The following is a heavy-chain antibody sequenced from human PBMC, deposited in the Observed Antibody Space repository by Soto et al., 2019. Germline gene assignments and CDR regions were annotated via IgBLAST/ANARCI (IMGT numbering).Heavy chain of an antibody. Sequence: ASVKVSCKASGYIFASYEINWVRQATGQGLEWMGWMNPNKGFTGYAQKFQGRVTMTRDTSTNTAYMELSGLRSDDTAVYYCARGRRGGLGYWGQGPLVTVSS. J-gene: IGHJ4*02. CDR3: ARGRRGGLGY. CDR1: GYIFASYE. CDR2: MNPNKGFT. V-gene: IGHV1-8*01. D-gene: IGHD2-15*01.